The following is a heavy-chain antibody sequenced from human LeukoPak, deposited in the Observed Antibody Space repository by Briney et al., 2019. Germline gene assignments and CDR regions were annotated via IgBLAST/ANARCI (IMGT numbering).Heavy chain of an antibody. D-gene: IGHD6-6*01. Sequence: GGSLRLSCAASGFTFSSYAMHWVHQAPGKGLEWVAVISYDGSNKYYADSVKGRFTISRDNSKNTLFLQLNSLRTEDTAVYYCARESSSSYPVAYYFDYWGQGTLVTVSS. CDR2: ISYDGSNK. CDR3: ARESSSSYPVAYYFDY. CDR1: GFTFSSYA. V-gene: IGHV3-30*04. J-gene: IGHJ4*02.